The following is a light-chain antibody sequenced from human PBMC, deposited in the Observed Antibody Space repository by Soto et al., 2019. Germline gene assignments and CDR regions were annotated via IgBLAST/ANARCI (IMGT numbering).Light chain of an antibody. CDR3: QQYSSDSWT. Sequence: DIQMTQSPSTLSASVGDSVTNTCRASQSISSWLAWYQKKTGKAPKLMIYDASSLESGVPSRFSGSGSGTEFTLTITSLQPDDFATFYCQQYSSDSWTFGQGTKVDIK. J-gene: IGKJ1*01. V-gene: IGKV1-5*01. CDR1: QSISSW. CDR2: DAS.